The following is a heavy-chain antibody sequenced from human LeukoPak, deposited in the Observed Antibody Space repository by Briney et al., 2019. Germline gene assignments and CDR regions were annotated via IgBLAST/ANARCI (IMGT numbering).Heavy chain of an antibody. D-gene: IGHD5-18*01. CDR3: ARTARHLDY. J-gene: IGHJ4*02. Sequence: GGSLRLSCAASGFTFSSYWMSWVRQAPGKGLEWVANIKKDGSEKYYVDSVKGRFTISRDNAKTSLYLQMNDLRLEDTAVYYCARTARHLDYWGQGTLVTVSS. CDR1: GFTFSSYW. CDR2: IKKDGSEK. V-gene: IGHV3-7*01.